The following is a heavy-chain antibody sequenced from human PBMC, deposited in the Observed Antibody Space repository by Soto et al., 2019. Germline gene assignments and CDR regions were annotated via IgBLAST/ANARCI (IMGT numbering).Heavy chain of an antibody. CDR1: GFTFSSYS. Sequence: GGSLRLSCAASGFTFSSYSMNWVRQAPGKGLEWVSSISSSSSYIYYADSVKGRFTISRDNAKNSLYLQMNSLRAEDTAVYYCAREPSESSQLRFLEWSPADYYYYYGMDVWGQGTTVTVSS. D-gene: IGHD3-3*01. V-gene: IGHV3-21*01. J-gene: IGHJ6*02. CDR3: AREPSESSQLRFLEWSPADYYYYYGMDV. CDR2: ISSSSSYI.